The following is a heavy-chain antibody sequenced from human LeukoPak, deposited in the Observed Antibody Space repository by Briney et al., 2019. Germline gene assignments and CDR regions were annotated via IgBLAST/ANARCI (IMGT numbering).Heavy chain of an antibody. CDR3: ARDEDLLFDY. D-gene: IGHD2-15*01. V-gene: IGHV3-30-3*01. J-gene: IGHJ4*02. Sequence: GGSLRLSCAASGFTFSSYAMHWVRQAPGKGLEWVAVISYDGSNKYYADSVKGRFTISRDNSKNTLYLQMNSLRAEDTAVYYCARDEDLLFDYRGQGTLVTVSS. CDR1: GFTFSSYA. CDR2: ISYDGSNK.